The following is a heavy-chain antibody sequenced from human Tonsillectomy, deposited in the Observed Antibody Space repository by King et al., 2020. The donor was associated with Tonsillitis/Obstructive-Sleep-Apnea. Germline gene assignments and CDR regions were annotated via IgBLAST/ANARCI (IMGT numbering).Heavy chain of an antibody. V-gene: IGHV5-10-1*01. J-gene: IGHJ4*02. CDR2: IDPSDSYT. Sequence: VQLVESGAEVKKPGESLRISCKGSGYSFTSYWISWVRQMPGKGLEWMGRIDPSDSYTNYSPSFQGHVTISADKSISTAYLQWSSLKASDTAMYYCARSDYGDYRFDYWGQGTLVTVSS. CDR1: GYSFTSYW. D-gene: IGHD4-17*01. CDR3: ARSDYGDYRFDY.